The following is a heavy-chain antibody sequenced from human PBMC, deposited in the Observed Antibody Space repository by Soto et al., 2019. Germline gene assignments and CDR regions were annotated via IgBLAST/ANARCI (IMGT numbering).Heavy chain of an antibody. Sequence: QITLRESVPTRVKPTQTLTLTCTFSGFSLSARPVAVGWIRQPPGKALERLALIYWDDDKRYSPSLMSRLTITKDTSKNQVVLTMTNMDPLDTAIYYCVHRAGIDGNWNGGYFDYWGQGALVTVSS. D-gene: IGHD1-1*01. J-gene: IGHJ4*02. CDR2: IYWDDDK. CDR3: VHRAGIDGNWNGGYFDY. V-gene: IGHV2-5*02. CDR1: GFSLSARPVA.